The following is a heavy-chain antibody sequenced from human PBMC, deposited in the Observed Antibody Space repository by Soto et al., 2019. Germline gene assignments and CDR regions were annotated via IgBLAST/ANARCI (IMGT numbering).Heavy chain of an antibody. CDR3: ARGEKIRFLTERSYYGMDV. CDR1: GGTFSSYA. Sequence: ASVKVSCKASGGTFSSYAISWVRQAPGQGLEWMGGIIPIFGTANYAQKFQGRVTITADKSTSTAYMELSSLRSEDTAVYYCARGEKIRFLTERSYYGMDVWGQGTTVTVSS. D-gene: IGHD3-3*01. J-gene: IGHJ6*02. CDR2: IIPIFGTA. V-gene: IGHV1-69*06.